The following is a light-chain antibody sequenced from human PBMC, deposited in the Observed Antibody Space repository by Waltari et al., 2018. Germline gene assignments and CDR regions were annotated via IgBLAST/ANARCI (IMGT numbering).Light chain of an antibody. V-gene: IGLV2-8*01. CDR1: SSDVGGYKY. CDR2: EAS. CDR3: SSYAGSSNFV. J-gene: IGLJ1*01. Sequence: QSALTQPPSASGSPGQSVPISCTGPSSDVGGYKYVSWYKQLPGKAPILIIYEASERPSGVPDRFSGSKSGNTASLTVSGLQAEDEADYYCSSYAGSSNFVFGTGTKVTVL.